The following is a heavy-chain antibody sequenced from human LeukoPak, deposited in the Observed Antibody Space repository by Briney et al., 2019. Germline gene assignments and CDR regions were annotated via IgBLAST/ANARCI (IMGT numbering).Heavy chain of an antibody. D-gene: IGHD6-13*01. V-gene: IGHV1-24*01. CDR2: FDPEDGET. J-gene: IGHJ4*02. CDR1: GYTLTELS. Sequence: GASVKVSCKVSGYTLTELSMHWVRQAPGRGLERMGGFDPEDGETIYAQKFQGRVTMTEDTSTDTAYMELSSLRSEDTAVYYCATGPYSSSYDLDYWGQGTLVTVSS. CDR3: ATGPYSSSYDLDY.